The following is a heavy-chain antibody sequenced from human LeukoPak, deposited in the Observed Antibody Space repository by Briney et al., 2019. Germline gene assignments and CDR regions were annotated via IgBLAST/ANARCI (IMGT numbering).Heavy chain of an antibody. CDR2: TYYSGST. CDR3: ARENLRGDSVAFDI. J-gene: IGHJ3*02. D-gene: IGHD2-21*01. V-gene: IGHV4-31*03. Sequence: TLSLTCTVSGGSISSGGYYWSWIRQHPGKGLEWIGYTYYSGSTYYNPSLKSRVTISVDTSKNQFSLKLSPVTAADTAVYYCARENLRGDSVAFDIWGQGTMVTVSS. CDR1: GGSISSGGYY.